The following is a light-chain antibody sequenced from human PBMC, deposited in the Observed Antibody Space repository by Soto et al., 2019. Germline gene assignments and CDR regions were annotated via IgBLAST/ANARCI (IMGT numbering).Light chain of an antibody. CDR2: DAS. CDR1: QSISSY. J-gene: IGKJ1*01. V-gene: IGKV1-5*01. Sequence: IPMTQSPSSLTSSVGDRVANTSRASQSISSYLNWYQQKPGKAPKLLIFDASSLERGVPSRFSGSGSGTDFTLTISSLQPDDFAIYYCQQYNSYSLTFGQGTKVDNK. CDR3: QQYNSYSLT.